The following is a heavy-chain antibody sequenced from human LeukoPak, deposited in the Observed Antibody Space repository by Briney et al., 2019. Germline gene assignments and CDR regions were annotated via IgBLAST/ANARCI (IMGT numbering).Heavy chain of an antibody. V-gene: IGHV1-69*05. CDR3: ARPYAHDAFDI. Sequence: GSSVKVSCKASGGTFSSYAISWVRQAPGQGLEWMGGIIPIFGTANYAQKLQGRVTMTTDTSTSTAYMELRSLRSDDTAVYYCARPYAHDAFDIWGQGTMVTVSS. J-gene: IGHJ3*02. CDR1: GGTFSSYA. CDR2: IIPIFGTA. D-gene: IGHD2-2*01.